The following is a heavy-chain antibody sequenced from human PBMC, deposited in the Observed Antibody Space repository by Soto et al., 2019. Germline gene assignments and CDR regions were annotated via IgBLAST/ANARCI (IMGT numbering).Heavy chain of an antibody. CDR1: GGSISGYY. V-gene: IGHV4-59*01. D-gene: IGHD2-8*02. CDR3: ARLTGGTYLSFYYYIGV. J-gene: IGHJ6*03. Sequence: SETLSLTCTVSGGSISGYYRSWTRQPPGKGLEWIGYIYYSGTTNYDPSLKSRVTMSVDTSKNQFSLKLSSVTAADTAVYYCARLTGGTYLSFYYYIGVWGKGTTVTVSS. CDR2: IYYSGTT.